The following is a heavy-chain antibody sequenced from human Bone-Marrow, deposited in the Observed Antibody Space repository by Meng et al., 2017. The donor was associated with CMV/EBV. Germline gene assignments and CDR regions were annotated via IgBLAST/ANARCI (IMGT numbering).Heavy chain of an antibody. CDR3: ARGGDFWSGSPPAYFDY. Sequence: GGSVSGYYWSWIRQPPGKGLEWIGEINHSGSTNYNPSLKSRVTISVDTSKNQFSLKLSSVTAADTAVYYCARGGDFWSGSPPAYFDYWGQGTLVTVSS. V-gene: IGHV4-34*01. CDR1: GGSVSGYY. J-gene: IGHJ4*02. CDR2: INHSGST. D-gene: IGHD3-3*01.